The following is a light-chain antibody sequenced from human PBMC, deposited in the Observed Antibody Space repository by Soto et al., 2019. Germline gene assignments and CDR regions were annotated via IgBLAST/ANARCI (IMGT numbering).Light chain of an antibody. Sequence: QSVLSQPPSASGSPGQSVTIPCTGTSSDVGGYNYVSWYQQHPGKAPKLMIYEVSERPSGVPDLFSGSKSSNTASLIVSGHQAEDGADYCCSSYAGSNNFVFRRGPKVPVL. V-gene: IGLV2-8*01. CDR3: SSYAGSNNFV. CDR2: EVS. J-gene: IGLJ1*01. CDR1: SSDVGGYNY.